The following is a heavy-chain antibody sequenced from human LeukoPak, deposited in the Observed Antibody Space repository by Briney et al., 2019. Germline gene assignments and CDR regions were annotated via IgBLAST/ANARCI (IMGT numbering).Heavy chain of an antibody. V-gene: IGHV3-73*01. Sequence: LSGGSLRLSCAASGFTFSGSAMHWVRQASGKGLEWVGRIRSKANSYATAYAASVKGRFTISRDDSKNTAYLQMNSLRAEDTAVYYCASDYYDSSGYYRETDYWGQGTLVTVSS. CDR3: ASDYYDSSGYYRETDY. D-gene: IGHD3-22*01. CDR2: IRSKANSYAT. J-gene: IGHJ4*02. CDR1: GFTFSGSA.